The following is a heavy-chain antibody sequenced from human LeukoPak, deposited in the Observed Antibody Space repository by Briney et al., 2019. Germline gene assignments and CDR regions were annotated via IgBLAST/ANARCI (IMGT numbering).Heavy chain of an antibody. V-gene: IGHV5-51*01. D-gene: IGHD3-9*01. J-gene: IGHJ4*02. CDR2: IYPGDSDT. CDR1: GYSFTSYW. CDR3: ARALTSSRYFDY. Sequence: GESLKISCKTSGYSFTSYWIGWVRQLPGKGLDWMGIIYPGDSDTRYSPSFQGQVTISADKSISTAYLQWSSLEASDTAMYYCARALTSSRYFDYWGQGSLVTVSS.